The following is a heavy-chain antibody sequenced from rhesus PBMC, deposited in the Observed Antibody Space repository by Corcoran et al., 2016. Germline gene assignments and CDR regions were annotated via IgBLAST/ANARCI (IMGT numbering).Heavy chain of an antibody. D-gene: IGHD2-15*01. CDR1: GYTFTDYY. Sequence: QVQLVQSGAEVKKPGSSVKVSCKASGYTFTDYYMHWVRQAPRQGLEWIVWINPYNGNTKYEQKFQGRVTRTRDTSTSTAYMELSSLRSEDTAVYYCAREPLNIGVVLTAPPNGFEFWGQGALVTVSS. CDR2: INPYNGNT. V-gene: IGHV1S2*01. CDR3: AREPLNIGVVLTAPPNGFEF. J-gene: IGHJ1*01.